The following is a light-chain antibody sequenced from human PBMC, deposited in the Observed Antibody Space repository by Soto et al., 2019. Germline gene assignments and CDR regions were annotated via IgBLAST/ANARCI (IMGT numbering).Light chain of an antibody. J-gene: IGLJ1*01. CDR1: SSDVGGHDH. Sequence: QSALTQPASVSGSPGQSITISCTGSSSDVGGHDHVSWYQQHPGKAPKLIIYEVGNRPSGVSNRFSGSKSGNTASLTISGFQAEYEADYYCNSYTSSITHVFGTGTKVTV. CDR3: NSYTSSITHV. CDR2: EVG. V-gene: IGLV2-14*01.